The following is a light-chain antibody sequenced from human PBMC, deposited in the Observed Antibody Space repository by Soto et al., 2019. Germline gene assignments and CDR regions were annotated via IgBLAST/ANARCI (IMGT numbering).Light chain of an antibody. Sequence: EVVMTQSPATLSVSPGERATLSCRASQSVSSNFLAWYQQKPGQAPRLLIYGVSIRATGIPARFSGSASGTEFTLTISSLQSEDFAVYYCQQYSAWPLTFGGGTKVEI. CDR1: QSVSSN. CDR2: GVS. CDR3: QQYSAWPLT. V-gene: IGKV3-15*01. J-gene: IGKJ4*01.